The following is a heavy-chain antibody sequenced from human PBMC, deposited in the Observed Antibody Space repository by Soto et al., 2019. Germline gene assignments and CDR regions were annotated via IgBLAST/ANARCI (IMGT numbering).Heavy chain of an antibody. J-gene: IGHJ1*01. V-gene: IGHV4-4*07. CDR3: ARESGENWTYEAH. CDR1: GAYVSDFS. Sequence: ETLSLTCTVSGAYVSDFSWSWIRQPAGKGLEWIGRITVNGITQYTPSFRSRVTMSMDTSRNQFSLNLQSATAADTALYYCARESGENWTYEAHWGQGTLVTVSS. D-gene: IGHD1-7*01. CDR2: ITVNGIT.